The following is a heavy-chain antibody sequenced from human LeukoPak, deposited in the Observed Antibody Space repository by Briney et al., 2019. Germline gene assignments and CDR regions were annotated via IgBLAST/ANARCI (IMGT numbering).Heavy chain of an antibody. CDR3: ARSSGSGWYEY. CDR2: IHPGDSDT. CDR1: GYSFASYW. J-gene: IGHJ4*02. Sequence: GESLKISCKGSGYSFASYWIGWVRQMPGKGLDWMGIIHPGDSDTRYSPSFQGQVTISADKSISTAYLQWSSLRASDTAMYYCARSSGSGWYEYWGQGTLVTVSS. D-gene: IGHD6-19*01. V-gene: IGHV5-51*01.